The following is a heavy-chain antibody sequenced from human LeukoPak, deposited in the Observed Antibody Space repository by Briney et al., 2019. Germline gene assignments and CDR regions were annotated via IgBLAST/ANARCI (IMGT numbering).Heavy chain of an antibody. V-gene: IGHV3-7*01. CDR2: IKQDGSEE. CDR3: ARSYY. CDR1: GFTFSRSW. Sequence: GGSLRLSCAASGFTFSRSWMSWVRQAPGKGLVWGSSIKQDGSEEYYVDSLKGRFTISRDNAKNSLYLQMNSLRAEDTAVYYCARSYYWGQGTLVTVSS. J-gene: IGHJ4*02.